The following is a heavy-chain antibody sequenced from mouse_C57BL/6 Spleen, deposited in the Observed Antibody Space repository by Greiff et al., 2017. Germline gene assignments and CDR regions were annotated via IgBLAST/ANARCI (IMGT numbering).Heavy chain of an antibody. Sequence: QVQLQQPGAELVRPGTSVKLSCKASGYTFTSYWMHWVKQRPGQGLEWIGVIDPSDSYTNYNQKFKGKATSTVDTSSSTAYMQLSSLTSEDSAVYYCARRLFANYYGSSPWYFDVWGTGTTVTVSS. J-gene: IGHJ1*03. CDR1: GYTFTSYW. CDR2: IDPSDSYT. V-gene: IGHV1-59*01. CDR3: ARRLFANYYGSSPWYFDV. D-gene: IGHD1-1*01.